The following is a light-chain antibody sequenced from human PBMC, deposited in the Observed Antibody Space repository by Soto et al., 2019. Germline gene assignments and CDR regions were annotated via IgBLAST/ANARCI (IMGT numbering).Light chain of an antibody. CDR1: LSIGTY. CDR2: SVF. Sequence: DIQMAQSPSSLSASVGDRVSITCRASLSIGTYLNWYQQTPGQAPRLLIHSVFTLQSGVPSRFSGSGSGTDFTLTITSLEPEDFAVYYCQQRAIWRGVTFGPGTKVDIK. J-gene: IGKJ3*01. V-gene: IGKV1-39*01. CDR3: QQRAIWRGVT.